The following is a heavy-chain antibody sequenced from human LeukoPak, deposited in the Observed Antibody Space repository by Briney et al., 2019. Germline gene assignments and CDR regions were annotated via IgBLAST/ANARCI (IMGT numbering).Heavy chain of an antibody. Sequence: SETLSLTCTVSGGSITHYYWTWIRQPPGKTLEWIGYSYYSGSTKYNPSLKSRVTISVDTSNNQFSLNLRSVTAADTAVYYCARTGGDCSSGLCYYAMDVWGQGTTVTVS. CDR1: GGSITHYY. J-gene: IGHJ6*02. V-gene: IGHV4-59*01. CDR2: SYYSGST. D-gene: IGHD2-21*02. CDR3: ARTGGDCSSGLCYYAMDV.